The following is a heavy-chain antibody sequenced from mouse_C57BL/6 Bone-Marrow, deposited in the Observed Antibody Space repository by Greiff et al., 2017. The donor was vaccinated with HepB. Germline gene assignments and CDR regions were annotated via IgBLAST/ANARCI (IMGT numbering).Heavy chain of an antibody. CDR1: GYTFTDYY. D-gene: IGHD2-2*01. CDR2: INPYNGGT. Sequence: VQLQQSGPVLVKPGASVKMSCKASGYTFTDYYMNWVKQSHGKSLEWIGVINPYNGGTSYNQKFKGKATLTVEKSSSTAYMELNSLTSEDSAVYYCAISADGYGYAMDYWGQGTSVTVSS. V-gene: IGHV1-19*01. J-gene: IGHJ4*01. CDR3: AISADGYGYAMDY.